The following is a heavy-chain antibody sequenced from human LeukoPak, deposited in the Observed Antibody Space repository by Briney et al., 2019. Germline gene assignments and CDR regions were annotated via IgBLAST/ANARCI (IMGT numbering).Heavy chain of an antibody. CDR3: ARGVTHITIFGVVVNRYFDY. J-gene: IGHJ4*02. V-gene: IGHV4-59*02. D-gene: IGHD3-3*01. Sequence: SETLSLTCTVSGASVRNEYWSWIRQPPGKGLEWIGYIYYSGSTNYNPSLKSRVTISVDTSKNQFSLKLSSVTAADTAVYYCARGVTHITIFGVVVNRYFDYWGQGTLVTVSS. CDR1: GASVRNEY. CDR2: IYYSGST.